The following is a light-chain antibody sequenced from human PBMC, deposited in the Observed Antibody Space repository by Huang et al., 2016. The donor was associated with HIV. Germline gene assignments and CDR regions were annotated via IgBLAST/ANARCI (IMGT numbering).Light chain of an antibody. J-gene: IGKJ4*01. CDR2: GAS. CDR3: QQYGSSPLLT. V-gene: IGKV3-20*01. CDR1: QSVSSSD. Sequence: ELVLTHSPGTLTLSPGERATLSCRASQSVSSSDLSWYHQKPGQAPMLLIYGASSRATVIPDRFSGSGSGTDFTLTISRLEPEDFAVYYCQQYGSSPLLTFGGGTKVEIK.